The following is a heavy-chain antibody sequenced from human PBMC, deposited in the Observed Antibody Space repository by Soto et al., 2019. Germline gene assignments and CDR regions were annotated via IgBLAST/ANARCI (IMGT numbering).Heavy chain of an antibody. Sequence: SETLSLTCTVSGGSISSGGYYWSWIRQHPGKGLEWIGYIYYSGSTYYNPSLKSRVTISVDTSKNQFSLKLSSVTAADTAVYYCARDNNYYDSSGYYYYYGMDVWGQGTTVTVSS. J-gene: IGHJ6*02. CDR3: ARDNNYYDSSGYYYYYGMDV. CDR1: GGSISSGGYY. D-gene: IGHD3-22*01. V-gene: IGHV4-31*03. CDR2: IYYSGST.